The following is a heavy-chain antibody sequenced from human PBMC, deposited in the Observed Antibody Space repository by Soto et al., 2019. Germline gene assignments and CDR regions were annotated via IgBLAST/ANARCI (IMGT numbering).Heavy chain of an antibody. CDR2: IDPSDSYT. V-gene: IGHV5-10-1*01. CDR1: GYSFTSYW. Sequence: PGESLKISCKGSGYSFTSYWISWVRQMPGKGLEWMGRIDPSDSYTNYSPSFQGHVTISADKSISTAYLQWSSLKASDTAMYYCARQTYYYDSSGGMDVWGQGTTVTVSS. J-gene: IGHJ6*02. CDR3: ARQTYYYDSSGGMDV. D-gene: IGHD3-22*01.